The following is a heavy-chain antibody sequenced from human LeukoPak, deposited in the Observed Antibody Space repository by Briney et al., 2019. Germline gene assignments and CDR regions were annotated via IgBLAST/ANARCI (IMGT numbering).Heavy chain of an antibody. V-gene: IGHV1-69*13. CDR1: GGTFSIYA. Sequence: SVKVSCKASGGTFSIYAISWVRQAPGQGLEWMGGIIPIFNTAHYAQTFQGRVTITADESTSTAYMELNSLRSEDTAVYYCARDEQDSSSWYARWFDPWGQGTLVTVS. CDR2: IIPIFNTA. D-gene: IGHD6-13*01. J-gene: IGHJ5*02. CDR3: ARDEQDSSSWYARWFDP.